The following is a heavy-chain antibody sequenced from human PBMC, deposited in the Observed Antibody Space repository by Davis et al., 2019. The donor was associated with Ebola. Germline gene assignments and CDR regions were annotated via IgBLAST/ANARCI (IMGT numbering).Heavy chain of an antibody. CDR3: ARVTHYGGNS. CDR1: GGSFSGYY. V-gene: IGHV4-34*01. D-gene: IGHD4-23*01. CDR2: INHSGST. Sequence: PSETLSLTCAVYGGSFSGYYWSWIRQPPGKGLEWIGEINHSGSTNYNPSLKSRVTISVDTSKNQFSLKLSSVTAADTAVYYCARVTHYGGNSWGQGTLVTVSS. J-gene: IGHJ4*02.